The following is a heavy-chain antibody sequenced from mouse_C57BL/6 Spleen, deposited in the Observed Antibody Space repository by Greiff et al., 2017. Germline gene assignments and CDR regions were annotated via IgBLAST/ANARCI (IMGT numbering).Heavy chain of an antibody. Sequence: DVMLVESGGGLVKPGGSLKLSCAASGFTFSDYGMHWVRQAPEKGLEWVAYISSGSSTIYYADTVKGRFTISRDTATNTLFLQMTSLRSEDTAMYYCARSTVVSYWYFDVWGTGTTVTVSS. CDR1: GFTFSDYG. CDR2: ISSGSSTI. J-gene: IGHJ1*03. D-gene: IGHD1-1*01. V-gene: IGHV5-17*01. CDR3: ARSTVVSYWYFDV.